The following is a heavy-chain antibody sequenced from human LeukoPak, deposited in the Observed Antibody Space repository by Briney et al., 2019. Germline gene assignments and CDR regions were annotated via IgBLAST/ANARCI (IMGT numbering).Heavy chain of an antibody. CDR3: ARFPSSRFLEWFQNWFDP. CDR2: INQSGST. D-gene: IGHD3-3*01. Sequence: SETLSLTCAVYGGSFSGYYWSWIRQPPGKGLEWIGEINQSGSTNYNPSLKSRVTISVDTSKNQFSLKLSSVTAADTAVYYCARFPSSRFLEWFQNWFDPWGQGTLVTVSS. J-gene: IGHJ5*02. V-gene: IGHV4-34*01. CDR1: GGSFSGYY.